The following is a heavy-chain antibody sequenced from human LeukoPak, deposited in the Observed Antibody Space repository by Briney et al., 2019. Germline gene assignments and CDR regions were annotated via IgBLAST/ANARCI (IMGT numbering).Heavy chain of an antibody. CDR1: GYTFTDYY. J-gene: IGHJ4*02. CDR2: INPNDGDT. V-gene: IGHV1-2*02. D-gene: IGHD2-2*01. CDR3: ARANFLYCSSSTCLFDY. Sequence: ASVRVSCKAPGYTFTDYYMHWVRQAPGQGFEWMGWINPNDGDTNYAQKFQGRVTMTRDTSISTAHMEVSRLRSDDTAVYYCARANFLYCSSSTCLFDYWGQGTLVTVSS.